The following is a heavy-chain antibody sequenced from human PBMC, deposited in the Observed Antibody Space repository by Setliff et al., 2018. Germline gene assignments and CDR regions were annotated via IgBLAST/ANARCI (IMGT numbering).Heavy chain of an antibody. J-gene: IGHJ4*02. CDR1: GGSFSGYY. CDR3: ARSFSRSEKFLLDY. CDR2: IIHSGST. Sequence: PSETLSLTCAVYGGSFSGYYWSRIRQPPGKRLEWIVEIIHSGSTNYNPSLKSRVTISMDTSKNQFSLKVRSVTAADTAVYYCARSFSRSEKFLLDYWGQGALVTVSS. V-gene: IGHV4-34*12. D-gene: IGHD2-15*01.